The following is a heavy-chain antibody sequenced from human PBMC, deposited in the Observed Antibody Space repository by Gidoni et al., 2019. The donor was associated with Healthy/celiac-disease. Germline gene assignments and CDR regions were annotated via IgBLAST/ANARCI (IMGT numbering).Heavy chain of an antibody. Sequence: EVQLVESGGGLVKPGGSLRLSCAASGFTFSNAWMSWVRQAPGKGLEWVGRIKSKTDGGTTDYAAPVKGRFTISRDDSKNTLYLQMNSLKTEDTAVYYCTTDIIAAAGTDNWFDPWGQGTLVTVSS. J-gene: IGHJ5*02. V-gene: IGHV3-15*01. CDR2: IKSKTDGGTT. CDR3: TTDIIAAAGTDNWFDP. CDR1: GFTFSNAW. D-gene: IGHD6-13*01.